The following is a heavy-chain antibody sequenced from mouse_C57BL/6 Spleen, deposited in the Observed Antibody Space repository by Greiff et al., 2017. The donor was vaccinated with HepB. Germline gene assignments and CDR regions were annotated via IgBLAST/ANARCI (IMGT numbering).Heavy chain of an antibody. J-gene: IGHJ2*01. CDR2: INYDGSST. Sequence: EVQVVESEGGLVQPGSSMKLSCTASGFTFSDYYMAWVRQVPEKGLEWVANINYDGSSTYYLDSLKSRFIISRDNAKNILYLQMSSLKSEDTATYYCARGDGNYDYWGQGTTLTVSS. CDR3: ARGDGNYDY. CDR1: GFTFSDYY. D-gene: IGHD2-1*01. V-gene: IGHV5-16*01.